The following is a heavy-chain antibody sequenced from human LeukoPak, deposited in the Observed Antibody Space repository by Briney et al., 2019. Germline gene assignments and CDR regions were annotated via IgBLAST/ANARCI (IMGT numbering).Heavy chain of an antibody. CDR2: ISGSGGST. CDR3: AKDGYSSSSRDFGY. CDR1: GFTFSSHA. V-gene: IGHV3-23*01. Sequence: PGGSLRLSCAASGFTFSSHAMSWVRQAPGKGLEWVSAISGSGGSTYYADSVKGRFTISRDNSKNTLYLQMNSLRAEDTAVYYCAKDGYSSSSRDFGYWGQGTLVTVSS. J-gene: IGHJ4*02. D-gene: IGHD6-6*01.